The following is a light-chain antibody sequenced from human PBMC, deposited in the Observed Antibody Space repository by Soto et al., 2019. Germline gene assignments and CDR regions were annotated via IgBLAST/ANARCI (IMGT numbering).Light chain of an antibody. V-gene: IGKV1-39*01. CDR2: AAS. J-gene: IGKJ1*01. CDR3: QQSYSTTVT. Sequence: DIHMTQSPSSLSASVGNIVTITCRASQSISSYLNWYQQKPGKAPKLLIYAASSLQSGVPSRFSGSGSGTDFTLTISSLQPEDFATYYCQQSYSTTVTFGQGTKVDIK. CDR1: QSISSY.